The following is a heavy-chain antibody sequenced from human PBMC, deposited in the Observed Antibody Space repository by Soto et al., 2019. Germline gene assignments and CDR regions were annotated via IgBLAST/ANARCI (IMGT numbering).Heavy chain of an antibody. Sequence: ASVKVSCKASGYTLTELSMHWVRQAPGKGLEWMGGFDPEDGETIYAQKFQGRVTMTEDTSTDTAYMELSSLRSEDTAVYYCATGGPEARLDDSDIWRHGTLVTVS. CDR3: ATGGPEARLDDSDI. CDR2: FDPEDGET. J-gene: IGHJ3*02. V-gene: IGHV1-24*01. D-gene: IGHD6-25*01. CDR1: GYTLTELS.